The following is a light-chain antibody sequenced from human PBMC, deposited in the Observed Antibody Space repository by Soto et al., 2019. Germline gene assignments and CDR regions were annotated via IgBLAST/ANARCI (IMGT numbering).Light chain of an antibody. CDR3: HQANSFPYT. Sequence: DIQMTQSPSSVSASVGDRVTITCRASQGIGSWLAWYQQKPGKAPKLLIYAASSLQGAVPSRFSGRGSGTEFTLTISSLQPEDYATYYCHQANSFPYTFGQGTKLEIK. CDR2: AAS. CDR1: QGIGSW. V-gene: IGKV1D-12*01. J-gene: IGKJ2*01.